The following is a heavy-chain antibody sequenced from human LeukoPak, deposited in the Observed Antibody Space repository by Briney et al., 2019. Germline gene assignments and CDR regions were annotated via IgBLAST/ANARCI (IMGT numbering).Heavy chain of an antibody. V-gene: IGHV3-30*04. CDR3: ARVPLHCIGGSCYVNYYYYYMDV. CDR2: ISYDGSNK. CDR1: GFTFSSYA. D-gene: IGHD2-15*01. J-gene: IGHJ6*03. Sequence: GGSLRLSCAASGFTFSSYAMHWVRQAPGKGLEWVAVISYDGSNKYYADSVKGRFTISRDNAKNSLYLQMNSLRAEDTAVYYCARVPLHCIGGSCYVNYYYYYMDVWGKGTTVTVSS.